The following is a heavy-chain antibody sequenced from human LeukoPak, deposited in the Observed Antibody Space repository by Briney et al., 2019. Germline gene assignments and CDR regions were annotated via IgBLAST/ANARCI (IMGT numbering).Heavy chain of an antibody. J-gene: IGHJ4*02. D-gene: IGHD2-2*01. Sequence: PGGSLRLSCAASGFTLNSYAMNWVRQAPGKGLEWVSSISGTGGSVYYAVSVKGRFTISRDHSKNILYLQMNSLRADDTAVYYCARDPADIVVVPAAPFDYWGQGTLVTVSS. V-gene: IGHV3-23*01. CDR3: ARDPADIVVVPAAPFDY. CDR2: ISGTGGSV. CDR1: GFTLNSYA.